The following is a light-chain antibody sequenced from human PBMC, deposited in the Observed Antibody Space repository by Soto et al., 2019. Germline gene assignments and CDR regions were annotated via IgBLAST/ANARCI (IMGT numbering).Light chain of an antibody. CDR3: QQYIRWPLT. Sequence: EMVVTQSPATLSVSPGERATLSCRASQDVSSNLAWYQQKPGQAPSLLIYGASTRATGTPARFSGSGSGTELTLTISRLQSEDYAVYFCQQYIRWPLTFGGGTKVEI. V-gene: IGKV3-15*01. J-gene: IGKJ4*01. CDR1: QDVSSN. CDR2: GAS.